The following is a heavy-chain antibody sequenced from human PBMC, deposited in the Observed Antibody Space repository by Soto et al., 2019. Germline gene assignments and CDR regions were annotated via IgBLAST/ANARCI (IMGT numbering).Heavy chain of an antibody. CDR2: ISSRSSYI. V-gene: IGHV3-21*02. Sequence: EVQLVESGGGLVKPGGSLRLSCAASGFTFSTYSMNWVRQAPGKGLEWVSSISSRSSYIYYADSVKGRFTISRDNAKNSLDLQMNSLRAEDTAVYYCARSDHCSSSSCYFVYWGQGTLVTVSS. CDR3: ARSDHCSSSSCYFVY. D-gene: IGHD2-2*01. CDR1: GFTFSTYS. J-gene: IGHJ4*02.